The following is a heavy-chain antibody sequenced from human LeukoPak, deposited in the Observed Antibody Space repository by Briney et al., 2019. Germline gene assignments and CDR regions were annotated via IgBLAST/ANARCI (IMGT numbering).Heavy chain of an antibody. V-gene: IGHV3-23*01. CDR3: GKYCSGGNCYSGLY. Sequence: YPGGSLRLSCAASGFIFSNYAMTWVRQAPGKGLQWVSTITSGGNTYYADSVKGRFTISRDNSKNTLYLQMNSLRAEDTAVYYCGKYCSGGNCYSGLYWGQGTLVTVSS. CDR1: GFIFSNYA. J-gene: IGHJ4*02. D-gene: IGHD2-15*01. CDR2: ITSGGNT.